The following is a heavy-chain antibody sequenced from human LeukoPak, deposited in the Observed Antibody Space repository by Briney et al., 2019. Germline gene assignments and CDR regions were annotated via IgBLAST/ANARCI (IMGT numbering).Heavy chain of an antibody. CDR3: ARGSLGAAAEIDF. CDR2: IFYSGST. J-gene: IGHJ4*02. V-gene: IGHV4-59*02. CDR1: GASVISHY. D-gene: IGHD6-13*01. Sequence: PSETLSLTCTVSGASVISHYWSWIRRPPGKGPEWIGYIFYSGSTNYNPSLKSRVNISLDTSKNRFSLKLRSVTAADTAVYYCARGSLGAAAEIDFWGQGTLVTVSS.